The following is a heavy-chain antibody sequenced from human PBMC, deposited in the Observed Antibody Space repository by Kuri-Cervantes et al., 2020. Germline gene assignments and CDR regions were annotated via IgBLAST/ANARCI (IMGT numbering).Heavy chain of an antibody. Sequence: GGSLRLSCAASGFTFSTYTMNWVRQAPGKGLEWVSYISSSSSDIYYADSVKGRFTISRDNSKNTLYLQMNSLRAEDTAVYYCAKDALYGSGAMWGYYYYYMDVWGKGTTVTVSS. D-gene: IGHD3-10*01. CDR3: AKDALYGSGAMWGYYYYYMDV. J-gene: IGHJ6*03. CDR1: GFTFSTYT. CDR2: ISSSSSDI. V-gene: IGHV3-21*01.